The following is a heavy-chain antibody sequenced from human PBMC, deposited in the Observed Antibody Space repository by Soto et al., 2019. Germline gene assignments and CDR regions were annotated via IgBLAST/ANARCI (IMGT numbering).Heavy chain of an antibody. V-gene: IGHV4-39*02. CDR2: IYYSGST. J-gene: IGHJ6*02. Sequence: SETLSLTCTDSGGSISSSSYYWGWIRQPPGKGLEWIGSIYYSGSTYYNPSLKSRVTISVDTSKNQFSLKLSSVTAADTAVYYCAREFSMVRGVIIMDYYYGMDVWGQGTTVSVSS. D-gene: IGHD3-10*01. CDR3: AREFSMVRGVIIMDYYYGMDV. CDR1: GGSISSSSYY.